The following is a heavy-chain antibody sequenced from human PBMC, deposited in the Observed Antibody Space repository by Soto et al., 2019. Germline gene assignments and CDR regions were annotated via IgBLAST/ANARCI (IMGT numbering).Heavy chain of an antibody. J-gene: IGHJ4*02. CDR3: VKGGRSSCGLGE. D-gene: IGHD3-10*01. CDR1: GFTFSTSA. Sequence: EVQLLESGGGLVQPGGSLRLSCAASGFTFSTSAMSWVRQAPGKGLEWVSGISSSALSTFYADPVKGRCTISRDNSKNTVYLQMKSLRAEDTAVYYCVKGGRSSCGLGEWGQGTLVNVSS. V-gene: IGHV3-23*01. CDR2: ISSSALST.